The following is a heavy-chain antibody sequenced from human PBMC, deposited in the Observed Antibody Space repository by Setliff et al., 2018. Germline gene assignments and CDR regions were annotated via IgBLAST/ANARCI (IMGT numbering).Heavy chain of an antibody. CDR1: GYSISSGYY. Sequence: SETLSLTCTVSGYSISSGYYWGWIRQPPGKGLEWIGSIYHSGSTYYNPSLKSRVTISVDTSKHQFSLKLSSVTAADTAVYYCARGLLWFGERGWFDPWGQGTLVTVSS. D-gene: IGHD3-10*01. J-gene: IGHJ5*02. CDR2: IYHSGST. CDR3: ARGLLWFGERGWFDP. V-gene: IGHV4-38-2*02.